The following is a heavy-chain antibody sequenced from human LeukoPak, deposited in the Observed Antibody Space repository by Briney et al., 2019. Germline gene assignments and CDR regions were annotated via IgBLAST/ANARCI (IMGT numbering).Heavy chain of an antibody. CDR1: GGSISSSTYY. J-gene: IGHJ3*01. V-gene: IGHV4-39*01. Sequence: SETLSLTCTVSGGSISSSTYYWGWIRQPPGKGLEWIGSIYYSGSTYNNPSLKSRVTIFVDTSNNQFSLELSSVTATDTAVYYCARTYGDYDYAFDVWGQGTMVTVSS. CDR2: IYYSGST. CDR3: ARTYGDYDYAFDV. D-gene: IGHD4-17*01.